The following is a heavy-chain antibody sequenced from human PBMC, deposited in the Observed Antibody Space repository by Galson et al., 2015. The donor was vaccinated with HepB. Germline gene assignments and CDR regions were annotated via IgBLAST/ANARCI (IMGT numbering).Heavy chain of an antibody. J-gene: IGHJ4*02. Sequence: SLRLSCAASGFRFYSYSMNWVRQTPGKGLEWVSYISSSSSIIKYADSAKDRFTISRDNAKNSLYLQMNSLRAEDTAVYYCARASDLEYWGQGTLVTVSS. D-gene: IGHD2-2*01. CDR3: ARASDLEY. V-gene: IGHV3-48*01. CDR1: GFRFYSYS. CDR2: ISSSSSII.